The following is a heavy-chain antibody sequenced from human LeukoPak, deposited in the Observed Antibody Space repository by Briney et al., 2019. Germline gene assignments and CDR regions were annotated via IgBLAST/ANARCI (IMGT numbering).Heavy chain of an antibody. D-gene: IGHD6-13*01. CDR3: ARIDSSSWINWFDP. Sequence: PSGTLSLTCAVSGGSISSSNWWSWVHQPPGKGLEWIEEIYHSGSTNYNPSLKSRVTISVDKSKNQFSLKLSSVTAADTAVYYCARIDSSSWINWFDPWGQGTLVTVSS. J-gene: IGHJ5*02. CDR1: GGSISSSNW. CDR2: IYHSGST. V-gene: IGHV4-4*02.